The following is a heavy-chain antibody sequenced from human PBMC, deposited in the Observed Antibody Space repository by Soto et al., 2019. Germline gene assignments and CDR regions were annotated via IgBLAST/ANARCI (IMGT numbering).Heavy chain of an antibody. CDR2: IYNSGST. CDR1: GGSISSGGYY. V-gene: IGHV4-31*03. J-gene: IGHJ3*01. Sequence: QVQLQESGPGLVKPSETLSLTCTVSGGSISSGGYYWSWIRQHPGKGLEWIGYIYNSGSTYYNASLKSRVTISADTSRNQXSLXXNSVTAXDTXXYYXXRDPEWWGQGTMVTVSS. D-gene: IGHD2-8*01. CDR3: XRDPEW.